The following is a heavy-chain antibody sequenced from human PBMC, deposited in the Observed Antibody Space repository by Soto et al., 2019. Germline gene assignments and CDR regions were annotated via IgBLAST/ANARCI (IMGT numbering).Heavy chain of an antibody. D-gene: IGHD2-21*02. V-gene: IGHV4-59*01. CDR3: ARGAVVVTANFDY. CDR1: GGSISSYY. CDR2: IYYSGST. Sequence: QVQLQESGPGLVKPSETLSLTCTVSGGSISSYYWSWIRQPPGKGLEWIGYIYYSGSTNYNPSLKSRVTRSVDTSKNQFSLKLSSVTAADTAVYYCARGAVVVTANFDYWGQGTLVTVSS. J-gene: IGHJ4*02.